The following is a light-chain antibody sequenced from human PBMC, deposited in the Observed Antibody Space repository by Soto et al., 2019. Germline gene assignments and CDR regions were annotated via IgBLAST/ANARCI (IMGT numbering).Light chain of an antibody. CDR3: QSYDSSLGGWV. Sequence: QPVLTQQPSVSGAPGQRVTISCTGSSSNIGAGYDVHWYQQLPGTAPKLLISGNSNRPSGVPDRFSGSKSGTSASLAITGLQAEDEADYYCQSYDSSLGGWVFGGGTKLTVL. CDR2: GNS. CDR1: SSNIGAGYD. J-gene: IGLJ3*02. V-gene: IGLV1-40*01.